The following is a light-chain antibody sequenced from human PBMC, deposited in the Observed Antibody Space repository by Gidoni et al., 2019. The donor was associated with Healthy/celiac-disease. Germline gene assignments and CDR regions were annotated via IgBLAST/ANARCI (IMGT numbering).Light chain of an antibody. CDR3: QQSYSTPFT. CDR2: AAS. V-gene: IGKV1-39*01. J-gene: IGKJ3*01. Sequence: DIQMTQSPSSLSASLGDRVTITCRASQSISSYLNWYQQKPGKAPKRLIYAASSLQSGVPSRCSGSGSGTDLTLTISSLQPEDVATYYCQQSYSTPFTFXPXTKVDIK. CDR1: QSISSY.